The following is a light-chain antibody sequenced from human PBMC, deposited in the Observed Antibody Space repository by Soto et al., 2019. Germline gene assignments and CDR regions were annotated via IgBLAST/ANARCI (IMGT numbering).Light chain of an antibody. J-gene: IGLJ2*01. V-gene: IGLV7-43*01. CDR1: TGAVTSGYY. CDR2: STN. CDR3: LLYYGGQLGV. Sequence: QAVVTQGPSLTVSPGGTVTLTCATSTGAVTSGYYPNWFQQKPGQAPRALIYSTNHKYSWTPARFSGSLLGGKAALTLSGVQPEDEADYYCLLYYGGQLGVFGGGTKVTVL.